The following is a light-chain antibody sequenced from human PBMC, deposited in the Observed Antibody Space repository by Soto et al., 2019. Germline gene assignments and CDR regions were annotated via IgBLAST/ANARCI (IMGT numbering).Light chain of an antibody. V-gene: IGLV2-14*01. CDR1: SSDVGGYNY. CDR3: SAYSSALPVV. J-gene: IGLJ2*01. CDR2: DVS. Sequence: QSVLTQPASVSGSPGQSITISCTGTSSDVGGYNYVSWYQRHPGKAPKLMIYDVSNRPSGVSNRFSGSKSGNTASLTISGLQAEDEADYYCSAYSSALPVVFGGGTKLTVL.